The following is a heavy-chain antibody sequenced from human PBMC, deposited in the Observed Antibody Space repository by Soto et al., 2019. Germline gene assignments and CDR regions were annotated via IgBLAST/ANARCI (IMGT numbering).Heavy chain of an antibody. V-gene: IGHV3-9*01. D-gene: IGHD6-19*01. CDR2: ISWNSGSI. CDR1: GFTFDDYA. Sequence: GGSLRLSCAASGFTFDDYAMHWVRQAPGKGLEWVSGISWNSGSIGYADSVKGRFTISRDNAKNSLYLQMNSLRAEDTALYYCAKAGYSSGWYQTYYFDYWGQGTLVTVSS. J-gene: IGHJ4*02. CDR3: AKAGYSSGWYQTYYFDY.